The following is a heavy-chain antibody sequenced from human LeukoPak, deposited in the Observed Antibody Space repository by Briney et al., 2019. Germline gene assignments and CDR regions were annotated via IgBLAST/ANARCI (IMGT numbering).Heavy chain of an antibody. Sequence: PSETLSLTCTVSGVSISSGSYYWNWIRQPAGKRLEWLGHVFTRGTTNYNASLEGRLTISLDTARNQSSLYLSSVTAADTAMYFCARSSLAVYFDYWGQGTLVTASS. J-gene: IGHJ4*02. CDR3: ARSSLAVYFDY. CDR2: VFTRGTT. D-gene: IGHD6-19*01. V-gene: IGHV4-61*09. CDR1: GVSISSGSYY.